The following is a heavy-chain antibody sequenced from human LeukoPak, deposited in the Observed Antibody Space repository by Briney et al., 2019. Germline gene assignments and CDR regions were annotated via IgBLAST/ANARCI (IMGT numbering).Heavy chain of an antibody. D-gene: IGHD1-26*01. J-gene: IGHJ3*02. CDR3: ARGGTYSRDGFDT. CDR1: GFTFSNHA. V-gene: IGHV3-64*01. Sequence: GGSLRLFCAASGFTFSNHAMHWVRQAPGKGLELVSSVNSDGSATHYANSVKDRFSISRDNSKNMVYLQMGSLRVEDMAVYFCARGGTYSRDGFDTWGEGTLVTISS. CDR2: VNSDGSAT.